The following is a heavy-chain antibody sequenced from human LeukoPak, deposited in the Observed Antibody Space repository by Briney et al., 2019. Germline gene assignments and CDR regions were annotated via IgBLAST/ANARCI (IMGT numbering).Heavy chain of an antibody. CDR1: SYTFTSYG. D-gene: IGHD3-10*01. V-gene: IGHV1-18*01. J-gene: IGHJ4*02. CDR2: ISAYNGNT. Sequence: ASVKVSCKASSYTFTSYGISWVRQAPGQGLEWMGWISAYNGNTNYAQKLQGRVTMTTDTSTSTAYMELRSLRSDDTAVYYCARDLRNYYGSGSLDYWGQGTLVTVSS. CDR3: ARDLRNYYGSGSLDY.